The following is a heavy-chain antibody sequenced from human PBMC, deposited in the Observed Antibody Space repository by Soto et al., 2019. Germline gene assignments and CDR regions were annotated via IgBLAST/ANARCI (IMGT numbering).Heavy chain of an antibody. CDR3: ARALGFWSEDY. V-gene: IGHV3-66*01. J-gene: IGHJ4*02. CDR1: GGSFSGYY. CDR2: IYSGGST. Sequence: ETLSLTCAVYGGSFSGYYWSWVRQAPGKGLEWVSAIYSGGSTYYADSVKGRFTISRDNSKNTIYLQMNSLRAEDTAVYYCARALGFWSEDYWGQGTLVTVS. D-gene: IGHD2-8*02.